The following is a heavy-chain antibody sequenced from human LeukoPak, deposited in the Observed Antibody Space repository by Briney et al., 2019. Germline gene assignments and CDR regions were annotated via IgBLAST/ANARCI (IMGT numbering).Heavy chain of an antibody. CDR2: MNPNSGNT. CDR1: GYTFTSYD. CDR3: ARESRSSGWYPSVDYYYGMDV. J-gene: IGHJ6*02. D-gene: IGHD6-19*01. Sequence: GASVKVSCKASGYTFTSYDINWVRQATGQGLEWMGWMNPNSGNTGYAQKFQGRVTMTGNTSISTAYMELSSLRAEDTAVYYCARESRSSGWYPSVDYYYGMDVWGQGTTVTVSS. V-gene: IGHV1-8*01.